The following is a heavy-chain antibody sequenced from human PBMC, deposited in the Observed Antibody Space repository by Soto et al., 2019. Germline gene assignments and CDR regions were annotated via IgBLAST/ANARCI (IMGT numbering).Heavy chain of an antibody. CDR2: IWYDGSNK. CDR1: GFTFSSYG. V-gene: IGHV3-33*01. D-gene: IGHD6-13*01. CDR3: ARENKQQLAFDY. J-gene: IGHJ4*02. Sequence: GVSLRLSCAASGFTFSSYGMHWVRQAPGKGLEWVAVIWYDGSNKYYADSVKGRFTISRDNSKNTLYLQMNSLRAEDTAVYYCARENKQQLAFDYWSQGTLVTVSS.